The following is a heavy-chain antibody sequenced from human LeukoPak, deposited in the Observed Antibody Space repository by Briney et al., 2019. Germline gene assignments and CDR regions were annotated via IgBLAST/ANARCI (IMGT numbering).Heavy chain of an antibody. CDR3: ARVEGGYSGYNLGFGIDY. CDR1: GFTFSDYS. Sequence: GGSLRLSCAASGFTFSDYSMNWVRQAPGKGLEWVSYISSSSSIKYYADSVKGRFTISRDNAKNSLYLQMNSLRDEDTAVYYCARVEGGYSGYNLGFGIDYWGQGTLVTVSS. J-gene: IGHJ4*02. CDR2: ISSSSSIK. V-gene: IGHV3-48*02. D-gene: IGHD5-12*01.